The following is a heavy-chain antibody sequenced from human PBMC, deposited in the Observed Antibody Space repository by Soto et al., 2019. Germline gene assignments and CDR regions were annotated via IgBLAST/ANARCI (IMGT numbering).Heavy chain of an antibody. J-gene: IGHJ4*02. CDR2: ISAYNGNT. Sequence: ASVKVSCKASGYTFTRHAISWVRQAPGQGLEWMGWISAYNGNTNYAQKLQGRVTMTTDTSTSTAYMELRSLRSDDTAVYYCAREFGELLEGPVDYWGQGTLVTVSS. D-gene: IGHD3-10*01. CDR3: AREFGELLEGPVDY. V-gene: IGHV1-18*04. CDR1: GYTFTRHA.